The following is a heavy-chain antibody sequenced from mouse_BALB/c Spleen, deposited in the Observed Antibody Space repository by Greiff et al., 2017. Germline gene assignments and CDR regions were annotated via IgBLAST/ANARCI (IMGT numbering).Heavy chain of an antibody. J-gene: IGHJ2*01. CDR2: IDTSDSYT. V-gene: IGHV1-69*01. CDR3: ARKAYYGNYIFDY. D-gene: IGHD2-10*01. Sequence: VQLQQPGAELVMPGASVKMSCKASGYTFTDYWMHWVKQRPGQGLEWIGAIDTSDSYTSYNQKFKGKATLTVDESSSTAYMQLSSLTSEDSAVYYCARKAYYGNYIFDYWGQGTTLTVSS. CDR1: GYTFTDYW.